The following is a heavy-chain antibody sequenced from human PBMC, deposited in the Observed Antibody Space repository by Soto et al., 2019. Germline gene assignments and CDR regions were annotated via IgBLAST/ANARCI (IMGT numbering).Heavy chain of an antibody. V-gene: IGHV3-23*04. Sequence: VQLVESGGGVVQPGRSLRLSCAASGYSFSTYAMSWVRQAPGKGLEWVSGISAGGGSPFIADSVKGRFIISRDNAKDTLYLQMNSLTGEDTAIYYCVKHAEYQLVSWFDPWGQGTLVTVSS. CDR2: ISAGGGSP. J-gene: IGHJ5*02. D-gene: IGHD6-6*01. CDR1: GYSFSTYA. CDR3: VKHAEYQLVSWFDP.